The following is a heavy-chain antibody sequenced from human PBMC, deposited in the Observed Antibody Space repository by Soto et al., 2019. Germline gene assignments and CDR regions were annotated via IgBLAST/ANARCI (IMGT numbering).Heavy chain of an antibody. J-gene: IGHJ6*02. Sequence: SETLSLTCAVYGGSFSGYYWSWIRQPPGKGLEWIGEINHSGSTNYNPSLKSRVTISVDTSKNQFSLKLSSVTAADTAVYYCARGKGLRFLEWLSRYYYYGMDVWGQGTTVTVS. CDR3: ARGKGLRFLEWLSRYYYYGMDV. CDR1: GGSFSGYY. V-gene: IGHV4-34*01. CDR2: INHSGST. D-gene: IGHD3-3*01.